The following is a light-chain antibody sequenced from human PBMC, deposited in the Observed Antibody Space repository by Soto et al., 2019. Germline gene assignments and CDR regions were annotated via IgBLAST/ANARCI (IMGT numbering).Light chain of an antibody. V-gene: IGKV3-11*01. CDR3: QQRSNWPST. J-gene: IGKJ4*01. CDR2: DAS. Sequence: EIVLTQSPATLSLSPGDIATLSCRASQSVSSYLAWYQQKPGQAPRLLIYDASNRATGIPARFSGSGSGTDFTLTITTLEPEDFAVYYCQQRSNWPSTFGGGTKVEIK. CDR1: QSVSSY.